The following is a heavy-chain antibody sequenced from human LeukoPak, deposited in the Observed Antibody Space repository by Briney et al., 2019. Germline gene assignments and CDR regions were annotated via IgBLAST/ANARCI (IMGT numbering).Heavy chain of an antibody. V-gene: IGHV4-39*01. CDR1: GGPISSSSYY. Sequence: NPSETLSLTCTVSGGPISSSSYYWGWIRQPPGKGLEWIGSIYYSGSTYYNPSLKSRVTISVDTSKNQFSLKLSSVTAADTAVYYCARHLWQQLAFFDCWGQGTLVTVSS. CDR3: ARHLWQQLAFFDC. D-gene: IGHD6-13*01. J-gene: IGHJ4*02. CDR2: IYYSGST.